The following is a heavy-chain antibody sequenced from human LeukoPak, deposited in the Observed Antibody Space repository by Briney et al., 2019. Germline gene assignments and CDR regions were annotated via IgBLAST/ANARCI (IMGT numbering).Heavy chain of an antibody. D-gene: IGHD5-24*01. Sequence: GASVTVSCKASGYTFTVYYMHWVRQAPGQGLEGMGWINPNSGGTNYAQKFQGRVTMTRDTSIRTAYMEVSRLRSDDTAVYYCARAGNNYEIRNWFDPWGQGTLVTVSS. V-gene: IGHV1-2*02. CDR1: GYTFTVYY. J-gene: IGHJ5*02. CDR3: ARAGNNYEIRNWFDP. CDR2: INPNSGGT.